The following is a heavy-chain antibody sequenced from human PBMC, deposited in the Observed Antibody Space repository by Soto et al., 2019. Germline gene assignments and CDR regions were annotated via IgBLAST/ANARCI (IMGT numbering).Heavy chain of an antibody. CDR1: GGSISSGDYY. Sequence: QVQLQESGPGLVKPSQTLSLTCTVSGGSISSGDYYWSWIRQPPGKGLEWIGYIYYSGSTYYNPSLKSGVTISVETSKNQFSLKLSSVTAADTAVYYCARDHYVYDILTGYGYYYGMDVWGQGTTVTVSS. D-gene: IGHD3-9*01. V-gene: IGHV4-30-4*01. J-gene: IGHJ6*02. CDR2: IYYSGST. CDR3: ARDHYVYDILTGYGYYYGMDV.